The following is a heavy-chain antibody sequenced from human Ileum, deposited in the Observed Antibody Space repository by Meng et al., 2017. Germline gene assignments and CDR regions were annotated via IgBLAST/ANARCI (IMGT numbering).Heavy chain of an antibody. J-gene: IGHJ4*02. D-gene: IGHD1-26*01. CDR3: ARTPLYSGSYYFDP. CDR1: GDSVSGDNYY. Sequence: QVRLQETGHGLGRPSESLSLTCTVSGDSVSGDNYYWSWIRQPPGKGLEWIGYVYYSGHTDCNPSLKSRLSISIDTSKNHFSLKLSSVTAADTAVYYCARTPLYSGSYYFDPWGQGALVTVSS. CDR2: VYYSGHT. V-gene: IGHV4-61*03.